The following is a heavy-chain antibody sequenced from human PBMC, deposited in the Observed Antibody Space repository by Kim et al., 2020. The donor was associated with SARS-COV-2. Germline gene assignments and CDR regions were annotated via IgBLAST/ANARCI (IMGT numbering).Heavy chain of an antibody. D-gene: IGHD3-9*01. CDR3: ARTEVLRYFDWQDYGMDV. V-gene: IGHV3-66*01. Sequence: GGSLRLSCAASGFTVSSNYMSWVRQAPGKGLEWVSVIYSGGSTYYADSVKGRFTISRDNSKNTLYLQMNSLRAEDTAVYYCARTEVLRYFDWQDYGMDVWGQGTTVTVSS. CDR2: IYSGGST. J-gene: IGHJ6*02. CDR1: GFTVSSNY.